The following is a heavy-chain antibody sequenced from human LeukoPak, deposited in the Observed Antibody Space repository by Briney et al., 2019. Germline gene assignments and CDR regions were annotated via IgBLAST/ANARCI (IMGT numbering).Heavy chain of an antibody. V-gene: IGHV4-38-2*01. Sequence: SETLSLTCAVSGYSISSGYYWGWIRQPPGKGLEYIGSIYHSGSTYYNPSLKSRVTISVDTSKNQFSLKLSSVTAADTAVYYCARGYCSSTSCYATIRQNNWFDPWGQGTLVTVSS. CDR1: GYSISSGYY. D-gene: IGHD2-2*01. CDR2: IYHSGST. CDR3: ARGYCSSTSCYATIRQNNWFDP. J-gene: IGHJ5*02.